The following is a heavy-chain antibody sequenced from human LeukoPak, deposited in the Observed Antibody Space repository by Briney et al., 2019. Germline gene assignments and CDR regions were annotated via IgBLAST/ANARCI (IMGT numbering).Heavy chain of an antibody. CDR3: ARGAYGSGSSYNYYGMDV. D-gene: IGHD3-10*01. V-gene: IGHV5-51*01. CDR2: IYPDDSDS. CDR1: GYRFATSW. J-gene: IGHJ6*02. Sequence: GESLKFSCRGSGYRFATSWIAWVRQTLGKGLGWMGIIYPDDSDSRYSPPFEGQVTFSVDKCISTAYLQWSSMKASDTAIYYCARGAYGSGSSYNYYGMDVWGQGTPVTVSS.